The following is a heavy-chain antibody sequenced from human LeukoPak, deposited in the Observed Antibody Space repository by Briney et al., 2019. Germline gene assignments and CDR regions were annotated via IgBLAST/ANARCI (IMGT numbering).Heavy chain of an antibody. D-gene: IGHD3-22*01. CDR2: IFYSGST. CDR3: ARGLDYYDSSGYLGHYFDY. CDR1: GGSISSGDYY. Sequence: SQTLSLTCTVSGGSISSGDYYWSWIRQPPGKGLEWIGYIFYSGSTYYNPSLKSRVTISVDTSKNQFSLKLSSVTAADTAVYYCARGLDYYDSSGYLGHYFDYWGQGTLVTVSS. J-gene: IGHJ4*02. V-gene: IGHV4-30-4*01.